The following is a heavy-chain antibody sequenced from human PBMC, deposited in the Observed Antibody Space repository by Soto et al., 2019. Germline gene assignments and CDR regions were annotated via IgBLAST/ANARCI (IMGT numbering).Heavy chain of an antibody. CDR3: ARAGVLDYYFDY. V-gene: IGHV1-2*02. CDR2: INPNSGGT. Sequence: ASVKVSCKASGYTFTGYYMHWVRQAPGQGLGWMGWINPNSGGTNYAQKFQGRVTMTRDTSISTAYMELSRLRSDDTAVYYCARAGVLDYYFDYWGQGTLVTVSS. CDR1: GYTFTGYY. D-gene: IGHD2-8*01. J-gene: IGHJ4*02.